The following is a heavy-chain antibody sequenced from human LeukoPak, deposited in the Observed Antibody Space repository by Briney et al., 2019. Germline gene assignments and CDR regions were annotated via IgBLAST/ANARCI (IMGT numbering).Heavy chain of an antibody. D-gene: IGHD4-17*01. CDR2: IKQDGSKK. V-gene: IGHV3-7*01. Sequence: GGSLRLSCAASGFTFSSYWMSWVRQAPGKGLEWVANIKQDGSKKYYVDSVKGRFTISRDNAKNSLYLQMNSLRAEDTAVYYCARDSFDYDDYATGVYSDYWGQGTLVTVSS. CDR3: ARDSFDYDDYATGVYSDY. CDR1: GFTFSSYW. J-gene: IGHJ4*02.